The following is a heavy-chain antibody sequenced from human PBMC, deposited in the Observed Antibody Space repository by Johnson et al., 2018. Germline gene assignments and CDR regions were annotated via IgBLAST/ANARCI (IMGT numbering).Heavy chain of an antibody. D-gene: IGHD4-17*01. J-gene: IGHJ1*01. Sequence: VQLVESGGGVVQHGRSLRLSCAASGFTFSSYAMSWVRQAPGKGLEWVSAISGSGGSPYYADSVKGRFTISRDNSKNTLYLQMNSRRAEDTAVYYCAKDRRGYGDYVKYFQHWGQGTLVTVSS. CDR2: ISGSGGSP. CDR3: AKDRRGYGDYVKYFQH. CDR1: GFTFSSYA. V-gene: IGHV3-23*04.